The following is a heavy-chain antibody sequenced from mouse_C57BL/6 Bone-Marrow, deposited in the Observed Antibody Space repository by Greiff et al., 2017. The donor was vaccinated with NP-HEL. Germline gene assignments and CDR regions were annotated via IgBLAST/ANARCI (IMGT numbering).Heavy chain of an antibody. CDR1: GYAFTNYL. CDR2: INPGSGGT. V-gene: IGHV1-54*01. D-gene: IGHD3-2*01. CDR3: ARKTARRYAMDY. Sequence: QVQLQQSGAELVRPGTSVKVSCKASGYAFTNYLIEWVKQRPGQGLEWIGVINPGSGGTNYNEKFKGKATLTADKSSSTAYMQLSSLTSEDSAVYFCARKTARRYAMDYWGQGTSVTVSS. J-gene: IGHJ4*01.